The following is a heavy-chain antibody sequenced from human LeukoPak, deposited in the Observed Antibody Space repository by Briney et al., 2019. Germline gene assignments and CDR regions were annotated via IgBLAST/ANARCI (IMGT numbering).Heavy chain of an antibody. CDR1: GGSISSYY. CDR2: IYYSGST. J-gene: IGHJ4*02. D-gene: IGHD3-9*01. V-gene: IGHV4-59*01. CDR3: AGVPYYDMVTATPLTDY. Sequence: SEPLSLTSTVSGGSISSYYWSWIRPPPGKGLEWIGYIYYSGSTNYNPSLKSRVTISVDTSKNQFPLKLRSVIAADTAVYYCAGVPYYDMVTATPLTDYCGQGTLVTVSS.